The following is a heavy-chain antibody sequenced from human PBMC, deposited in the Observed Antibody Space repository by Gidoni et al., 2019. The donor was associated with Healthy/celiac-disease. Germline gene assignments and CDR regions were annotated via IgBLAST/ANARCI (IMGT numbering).Heavy chain of an antibody. Sequence: EVQLVESGGGLVQPGGSLRLSCAASGFTFSSYSMNWVRQAPGKGLGWVSYISSSSSTIYYADSVKGRFTISRDNAKNSLYLQMNSLRDEDTAVYYCARDRGLKYCSSTSCYNYYGMDVWGQGTTVTVSS. CDR2: ISSSSSTI. CDR1: GFTFSSYS. CDR3: ARDRGLKYCSSTSCYNYYGMDV. J-gene: IGHJ6*02. V-gene: IGHV3-48*02. D-gene: IGHD2-2*02.